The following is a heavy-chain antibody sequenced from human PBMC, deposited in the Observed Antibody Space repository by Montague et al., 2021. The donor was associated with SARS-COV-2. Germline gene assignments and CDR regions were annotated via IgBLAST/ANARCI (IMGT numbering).Heavy chain of an antibody. J-gene: IGHJ6*02. V-gene: IGHV4-4*02. CDR1: GGSISSSNW. CDR2: IYHSGST. Sequence: SETLSLTCAVSGGSISSSNWWSWVRQPPGKGLEWIGEIYHSGSTNYNPSLKSRATISVDKSKNQFSLKLSSVTAADTAVYYCARRPLGYYFYGMDFWGQGTTVTVSS. CDR3: ARRPLGYYFYGMDF.